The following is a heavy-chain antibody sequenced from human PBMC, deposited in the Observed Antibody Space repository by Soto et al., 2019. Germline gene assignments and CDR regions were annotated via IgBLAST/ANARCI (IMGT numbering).Heavy chain of an antibody. CDR1: GATFSSYA. V-gene: IGHV1-69*06. CDR3: AKVGPYDSGSYMFRYNWFGP. J-gene: IGHJ5*02. CDR2: IVPTVDTS. Sequence: ASVKVSCKTSGATFSSYAITWVRQAPGQGLEWMGGIVPTVDTSTYAQKFQGRVTITADKSTSTAYMELSSLRSEDTAVYYCAKVGPYDSGSYMFRYNWFGPWGPGTLVTVSS. D-gene: IGHD3-10*01.